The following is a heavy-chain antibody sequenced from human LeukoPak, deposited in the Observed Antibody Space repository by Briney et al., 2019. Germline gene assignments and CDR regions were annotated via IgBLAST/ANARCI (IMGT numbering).Heavy chain of an antibody. CDR2: ISSSSSYI. Sequence: GGSLRLSCAASGFTFSSYSMNWVRQAPGKGLEWVSSISSSSSYIYYADSVKGRFTISRDNAKNSLYLQMNSLRAEDTAVYYCARVRCSSTSCYTGWFDPWGQGTLVTASS. J-gene: IGHJ5*02. V-gene: IGHV3-21*01. D-gene: IGHD2-2*02. CDR1: GFTFSSYS. CDR3: ARVRCSSTSCYTGWFDP.